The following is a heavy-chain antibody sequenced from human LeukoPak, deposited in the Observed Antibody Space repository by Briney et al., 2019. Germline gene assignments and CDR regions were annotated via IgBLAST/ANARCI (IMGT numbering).Heavy chain of an antibody. Sequence: SETLSLTCAVYGGSFSGYYWSWIRQPPGKGLEWIGEINHSGSTNYNPSLKSRVTISVDTSKNQFSLKLSSVTAADTAVYYCARGRARGVYFDYWGQGTLVTVSS. CDR1: GGSFSGYY. CDR2: INHSGST. D-gene: IGHD3-10*01. CDR3: ARGRARGVYFDY. V-gene: IGHV4-34*01. J-gene: IGHJ4*02.